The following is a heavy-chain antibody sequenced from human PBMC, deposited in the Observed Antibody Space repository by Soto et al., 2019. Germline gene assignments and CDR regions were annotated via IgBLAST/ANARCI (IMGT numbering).Heavy chain of an antibody. CDR2: ISGSGGST. Sequence: GGSLRLSCAASGFTFSSYAMSWVRQAPGKGLEWVSAISGSGGSTYYADSVKGRFTISRDNSKNTLYLQMNSLRAEDKAVYYCAEDRLKAVAGMAYYSCGMEVWGQGTTVTVSS. CDR3: AEDRLKAVAGMAYYSCGMEV. J-gene: IGHJ6*02. D-gene: IGHD6-19*01. CDR1: GFTFSSYA. V-gene: IGHV3-23*01.